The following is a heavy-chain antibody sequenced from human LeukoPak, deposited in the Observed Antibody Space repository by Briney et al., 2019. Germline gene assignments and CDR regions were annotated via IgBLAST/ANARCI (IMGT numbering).Heavy chain of an antibody. CDR1: GFTFSSYE. V-gene: IGHV3-48*03. Sequence: SGGSLRLSCAASGFTFSSYEMNWVRQAPGKGLEWVSYISSSGSTIYYADSVKGRFTISRDNAKNSLYLQMNSLRAEDTAVYYCARGRFRRGITFGGVNDKPNACHFDYWGQGTLVTVSS. CDR2: ISSSGSTI. J-gene: IGHJ4*02. D-gene: IGHD3-16*01. CDR3: ARGRFRRGITFGGVNDKPNACHFDY.